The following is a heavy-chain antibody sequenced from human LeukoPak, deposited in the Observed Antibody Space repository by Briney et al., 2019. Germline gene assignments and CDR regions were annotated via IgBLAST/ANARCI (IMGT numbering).Heavy chain of an antibody. D-gene: IGHD3-22*01. CDR3: ARGVPKLAYDSSGYYQRLGAFDI. CDR2: IYYSGST. Sequence: SETLSLTCTVSGGSISSSSYYWGWIRQHPGKGLEWIGYIYYSGSTYYNPSLKSRVTISVDTSKNQFSLKLSSVTAADTAVYYCARGVPKLAYDSSGYYQRLGAFDIWGQGTMVTVSS. J-gene: IGHJ3*02. V-gene: IGHV4-31*03. CDR1: GGSISSSSYY.